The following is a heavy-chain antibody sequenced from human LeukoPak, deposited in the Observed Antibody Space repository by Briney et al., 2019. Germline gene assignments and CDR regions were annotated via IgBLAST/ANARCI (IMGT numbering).Heavy chain of an antibody. Sequence: PGRSLRLSCAASGFTFSSYGMHWVRQAPGKGREWVAVISYDGSNKYYADSVKGRFTISRDNSKNTLYLQMNSLRAEDTAVYYCAKGEWIQLWFGDYWGQGTLVTVSS. D-gene: IGHD5-18*01. V-gene: IGHV3-30*18. CDR3: AKGEWIQLWFGDY. CDR2: ISYDGSNK. J-gene: IGHJ4*02. CDR1: GFTFSSYG.